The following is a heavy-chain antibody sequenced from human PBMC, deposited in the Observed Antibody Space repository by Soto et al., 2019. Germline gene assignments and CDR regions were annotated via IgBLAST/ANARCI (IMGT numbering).Heavy chain of an antibody. J-gene: IGHJ4*02. CDR2: IIPILNTP. CDR1: GGTFSSYT. Sequence: SVKVSCKASGGTFSSYTFAWVRQAPGQGLEWMGGIIPILNTPLYAQKFKGRVTISADEFKATVYVELNSLTSEDTAVYYCARPSGQLGQYSALPDNWGQGTLVTVSS. D-gene: IGHD5-12*01. V-gene: IGHV1-69*13. CDR3: ARPSGQLGQYSALPDN.